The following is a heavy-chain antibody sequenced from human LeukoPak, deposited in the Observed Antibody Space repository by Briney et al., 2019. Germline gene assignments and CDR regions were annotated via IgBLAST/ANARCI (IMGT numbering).Heavy chain of an antibody. CDR2: IWYDGSNK. CDR1: GFTFSSYG. J-gene: IGHJ4*02. D-gene: IGHD2-2*01. V-gene: IGHV3-33*01. Sequence: GGSVRLSCAASGFTFSSYGMHWVRQAPGKGLEWVAVIWYDGSNKYYADSVKGRFTISRDNSKNTLYLQMNSLRAEDTAVYYCARAYCSSTSCFLFDYWGQGTLVTASS. CDR3: ARAYCSSTSCFLFDY.